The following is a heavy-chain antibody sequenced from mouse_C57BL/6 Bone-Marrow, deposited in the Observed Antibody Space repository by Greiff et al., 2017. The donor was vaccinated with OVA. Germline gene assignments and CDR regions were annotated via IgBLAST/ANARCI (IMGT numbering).Heavy chain of an antibody. J-gene: IGHJ1*03. V-gene: IGHV3-6*01. CDR3: ARDPYYYGSSYWYFDV. CDR2: ISYDGSN. D-gene: IGHD1-1*01. CDR1: GYSITSGYY. Sequence: DVHLVESGPGLVKPSQSLSLTCSVTGYSITSGYYWNWIRQFPGNNLEWMGYISYDGSNNYNPSLKNRISITRDTSKNQFFLKLNSVTTEDTATYYCARDPYYYGSSYWYFDVWGTGTTVTVSS.